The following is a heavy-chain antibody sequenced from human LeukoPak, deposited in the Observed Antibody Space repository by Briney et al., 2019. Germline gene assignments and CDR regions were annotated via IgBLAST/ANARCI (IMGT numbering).Heavy chain of an antibody. CDR2: IRGNGGGT. CDR3: AKGRGGSCYSGLDS. Sequence: GGSLRLSCVASGFTFRSYAMSWVRQAPGKGLEWVAVIRGNGGGTYYADSVKGRFTISRDTSKNTLYLQMDGLRAEDMATYYCAKGRGGSCYSGLDSWGQGTLVTVSS. V-gene: IGHV3-23*01. D-gene: IGHD2-15*01. J-gene: IGHJ4*02. CDR1: GFTFRSYA.